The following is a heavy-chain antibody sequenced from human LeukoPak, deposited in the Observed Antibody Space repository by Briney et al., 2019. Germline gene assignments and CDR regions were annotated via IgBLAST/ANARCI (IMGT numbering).Heavy chain of an antibody. V-gene: IGHV3-23*01. J-gene: IGHJ3*02. CDR1: GFTLSSYA. CDR2: ISGSGGST. CDR3: AKEARNWGSRAFDI. Sequence: GGSLRLSCAASGFTLSSYAMSWVRQAPGKGLEWVSVISGSGGSTYYADSVEGRFTISRDSSKNTLYLQMNSLRAEDTAVYYCAKEARNWGSRAFDIWGQGTMVTVSS. D-gene: IGHD7-27*01.